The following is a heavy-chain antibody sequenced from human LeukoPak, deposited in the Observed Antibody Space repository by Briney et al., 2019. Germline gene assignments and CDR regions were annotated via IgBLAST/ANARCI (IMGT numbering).Heavy chain of an antibody. CDR1: GYTLTELS. D-gene: IGHD1-26*01. CDR3: ATGRLVGTIPAEXFHR. V-gene: IGHV1-24*01. CDR2: LXPEDGET. Sequence: SCKVSGYTLTELSIHWVRQAPGXGLEWXGGLXPEDGETLYAQKFQGRVTMTEDTSTDTAYMELSSLRSEDTAVYYCATGRLVGTIPAEXFHRWGQGTLVTVSS. J-gene: IGHJ1*01.